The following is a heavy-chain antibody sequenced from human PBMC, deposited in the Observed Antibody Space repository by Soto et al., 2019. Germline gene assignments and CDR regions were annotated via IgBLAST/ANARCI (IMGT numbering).Heavy chain of an antibody. Sequence: QVTLKESGPALVKPTETLTLTCTVSGFSLTTGKMGVSWIRQPPVKALEWLAHIFSDNERSYSTSLQGRLTIPKDTSGSQVVLSMTNVDPVDTATYYCARMNVDSYQCFYAMDVWGQGTTVTVS. J-gene: IGHJ6*02. CDR3: ARMNVDSYQCFYAMDV. V-gene: IGHV2-26*01. CDR1: GFSLTTGKMG. CDR2: IFSDNER. D-gene: IGHD4-17*01.